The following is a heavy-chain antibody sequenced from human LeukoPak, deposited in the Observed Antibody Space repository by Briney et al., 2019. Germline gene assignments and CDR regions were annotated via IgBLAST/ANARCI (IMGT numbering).Heavy chain of an antibody. CDR1: GGSFSGYY. Sequence: SETLSLTCAVYGGSFSGYYWSWIRQPPGKGLEWIGEINHSGSTNYNPSLKSRVTISVDTSKNQFSLKLSSVTAADTAVYYCAPGGGITGTTLCFDPWGKGTLVTVSS. V-gene: IGHV4-34*01. J-gene: IGHJ5*02. D-gene: IGHD1-7*01. CDR2: INHSGST. CDR3: APGGGITGTTLCFDP.